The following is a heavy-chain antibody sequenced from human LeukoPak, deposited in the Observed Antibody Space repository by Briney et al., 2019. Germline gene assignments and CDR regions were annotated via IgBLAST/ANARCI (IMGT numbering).Heavy chain of an antibody. CDR2: ISPDGSDT. CDR1: GYSFTNYW. J-gene: IGHJ5*02. D-gene: IGHD1-1*01. V-gene: IGHV5-51*01. Sequence: GESLKISCKGSGYSFTNYWIGWVRQMPGKGLEWMGIISPDGSDTRYSPSFQGQVTISADKSITTAYLQWSSLKASDTAMYYCARQGTTGTTANWFDPWGQGTLVTVSS. CDR3: ARQGTTGTTANWFDP.